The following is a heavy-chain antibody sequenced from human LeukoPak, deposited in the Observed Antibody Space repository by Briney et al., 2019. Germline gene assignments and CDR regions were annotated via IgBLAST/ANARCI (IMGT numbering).Heavy chain of an antibody. CDR1: GFTFSSYA. D-gene: IGHD5-12*01. V-gene: IGHV3-30*18. J-gene: IGHJ4*02. Sequence: GRSLRLSCAASGFTFSSYAIHWVRQAPGRGLEWVAVISYDGSNEYYVDSVKGRFTISRDNSKNTLYLQMNSLRLEDTAVYYCAKSGVDYWGQGTLVTVSS. CDR3: AKSGVDY. CDR2: ISYDGSNE.